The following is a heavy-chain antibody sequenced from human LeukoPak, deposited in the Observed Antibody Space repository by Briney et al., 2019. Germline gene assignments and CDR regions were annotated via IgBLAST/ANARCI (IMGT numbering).Heavy chain of an antibody. CDR3: AKGPLRGTAAAIDY. CDR1: GFTFNNYG. Sequence: GGSLRLSCAASGFTFNNYGMHWVRQAPGKGLEWVAVISYDGRNIHYPDSVKGRFTISRDISTDTLWLQMDSLRTEDTAVYYCAKGPLRGTAAAIDYWGQETLVTVSS. D-gene: IGHD2-2*01. V-gene: IGHV3-30*18. J-gene: IGHJ4*02. CDR2: ISYDGRNI.